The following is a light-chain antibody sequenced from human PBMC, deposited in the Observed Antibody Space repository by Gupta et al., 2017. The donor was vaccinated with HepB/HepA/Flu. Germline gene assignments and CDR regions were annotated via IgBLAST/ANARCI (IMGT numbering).Light chain of an antibody. Sequence: ENVYTQSPGPLSLSPGERATLSCRASQSLSGSLLAWYQQKPGQAPRLLIYGASSRATGVPDRFTGRGSGTDFTLTINRLEAEDMAVYFCQQYGASPRTFGQGTKVEIK. CDR3: QQYGASPRT. V-gene: IGKV3-20*01. CDR2: GAS. J-gene: IGKJ1*01. CDR1: QSLSGSL.